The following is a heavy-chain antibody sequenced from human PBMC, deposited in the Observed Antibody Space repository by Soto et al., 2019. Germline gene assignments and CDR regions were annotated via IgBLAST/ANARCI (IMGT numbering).Heavy chain of an antibody. V-gene: IGHV3-13*01. D-gene: IGHD6-19*01. Sequence: GGSLRLSCAASGFTFSNYDMHWVRQVTGKGLEWISGIGTAGDTYYAGSVKGRFTISRENAKNSLYLQMNSLRAEDTAVYYCARDGPSAAVAGTPWFDPWGQGTLVTVSS. CDR3: ARDGPSAAVAGTPWFDP. CDR2: IGTAGDT. CDR1: GFTFSNYD. J-gene: IGHJ5*02.